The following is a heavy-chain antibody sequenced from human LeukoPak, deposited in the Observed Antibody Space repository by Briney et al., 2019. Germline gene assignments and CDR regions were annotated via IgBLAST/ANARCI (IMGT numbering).Heavy chain of an antibody. V-gene: IGHV3-48*03. CDR2: ISSSGSTI. Sequence: TGGSLRLSCAASGFTFSSYEMNWVRQAPGKGLEWVSYISSSGSTIYYADSVKGRFTISRDNSKNTLYLQMNSLRAEDTAVYFCAKRNYYDSSYYRGYFDYWGQGTLVTVSS. CDR3: AKRNYYDSSYYRGYFDY. J-gene: IGHJ4*02. CDR1: GFTFSSYE. D-gene: IGHD3-22*01.